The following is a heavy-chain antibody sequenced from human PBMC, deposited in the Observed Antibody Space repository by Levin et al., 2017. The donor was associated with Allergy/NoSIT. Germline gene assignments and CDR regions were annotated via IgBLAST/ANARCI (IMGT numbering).Heavy chain of an antibody. D-gene: IGHD3-3*01. CDR1: GFNFISYG. CDR2: ISFDGSNQ. CDR3: ARERFLEWLHPPYYYGMDV. J-gene: IGHJ6*02. V-gene: IGHV3-30-3*01. Sequence: GGSLRLSCAASGFNFISYGMHWVRQAPGKGLEWVAVISFDGSNQYYADSVKGRFTISRDNFRDILYLQMRSLSSEDTAVYYCARERFLEWLHPPYYYGMDVWGQGTTVTVSS.